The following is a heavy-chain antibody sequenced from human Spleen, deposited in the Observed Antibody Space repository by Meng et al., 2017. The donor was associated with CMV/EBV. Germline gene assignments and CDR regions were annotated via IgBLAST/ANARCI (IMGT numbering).Heavy chain of an antibody. J-gene: IGHJ4*02. V-gene: IGHV1-2*02. D-gene: IGHD3-3*01. Sequence: ASVKVSCKASGYTFTGYYIHWIRQAPGQGLEWMGWINANSGDTNYAVKFQGRVTLTRDTSISTAYMELSRLRSDDTAVYYCARASGSHGRFLEWFPFDYWGQGTLVTVSS. CDR3: ARASGSHGRFLEWFPFDY. CDR1: GYTFTGYY. CDR2: INANSGDT.